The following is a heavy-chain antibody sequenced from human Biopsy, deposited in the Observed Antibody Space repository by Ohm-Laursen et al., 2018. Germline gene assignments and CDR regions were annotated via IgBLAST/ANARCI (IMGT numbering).Heavy chain of an antibody. CDR3: AGDINNWNVNY. Sequence: SSVKVSCKVSGYTLTDLSMHWVRQAPGKGLEWLGGFAPENGKTIYAQKFQGRVTMTEDTSTDTAYMELSNLRSEDTAVYYCAGDINNWNVNYWGQGTLVIVSS. CDR2: FAPENGKT. V-gene: IGHV1-24*01. CDR1: GYTLTDLS. D-gene: IGHD1-20*01. J-gene: IGHJ4*02.